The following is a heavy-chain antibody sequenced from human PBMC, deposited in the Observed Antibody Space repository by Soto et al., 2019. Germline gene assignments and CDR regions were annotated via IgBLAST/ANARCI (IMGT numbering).Heavy chain of an antibody. Sequence: EASVKVSCKASGYTFTIYGSSWVRQAPGQGLEWMGWTNAYNGNTNYAQKVQGRVTMTTDTSTSTAYMELRSLRSDDTAVYYCARDVGYGLIDYWGQGTLVTVSS. D-gene: IGHD5-18*01. CDR2: TNAYNGNT. CDR3: ARDVGYGLIDY. J-gene: IGHJ4*02. CDR1: GYTFTIYG. V-gene: IGHV1-18*01.